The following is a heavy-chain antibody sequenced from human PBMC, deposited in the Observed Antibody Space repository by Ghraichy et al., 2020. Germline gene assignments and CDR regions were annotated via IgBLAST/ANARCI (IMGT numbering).Heavy chain of an antibody. CDR3: AKPGDEIRFLEDWYFDL. CDR1: GLLFRSYG. D-gene: IGHD3-3*01. J-gene: IGHJ2*01. CDR2: MRYDGIKK. Sequence: GGSLRLSCATSGLLFRSYGMHWVRQAPGKGLEWVAFMRYDGIKKYYGDSLKGRFTVSRDNSNGTLYLQMDSLKTDDTAVYYCAKPGDEIRFLEDWYFDLWGRGTLVTVSS. V-gene: IGHV3-30*02.